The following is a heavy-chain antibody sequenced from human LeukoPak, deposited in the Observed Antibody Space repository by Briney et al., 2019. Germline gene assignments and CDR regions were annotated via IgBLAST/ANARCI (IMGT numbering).Heavy chain of an antibody. CDR2: IIPIFGTA. J-gene: IGHJ5*02. Sequence: SVKVSCKASGGTFSSYAISWMRQAPGQGLEWMGGIIPIFGTANYAQKFQGRVTITADKSTSTAYMEMSSLRFEDTAVYYCARVFGVVPAARFDPWGQGTLVTVSS. D-gene: IGHD2-2*01. CDR1: GGTFSSYA. V-gene: IGHV1-69*06. CDR3: ARVFGVVPAARFDP.